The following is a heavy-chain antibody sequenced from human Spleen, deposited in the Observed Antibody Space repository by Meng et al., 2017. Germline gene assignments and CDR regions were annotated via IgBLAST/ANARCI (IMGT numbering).Heavy chain of an antibody. CDR2: IFYSGST. J-gene: IGHJ4*02. D-gene: IGHD3-10*02. Sequence: QPQLQESGPGLVKPSQTLSLTCTVSGGSISSGDYYWSWIRQPPGKGLEWTGYIFYSGSTYYNPSLKSRVTISIDKSKNQFSLDLSSVTAADTAVYYCTRNSYDSRHYVLGFWGQGTLVTVSS. V-gene: IGHV4-30-4*01. CDR1: GGSISSGDYY. CDR3: TRNSYDSRHYVLGF.